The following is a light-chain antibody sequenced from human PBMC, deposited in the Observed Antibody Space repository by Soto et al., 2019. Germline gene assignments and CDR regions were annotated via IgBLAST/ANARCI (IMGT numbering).Light chain of an antibody. CDR3: QQRSTWPPFA. Sequence: EIVLTQSPATLSLSPGERATLSCRASQSVSTYLTWYQQKPGQAPRLLIYGASTRDTGIPARFSGSGSGTDFTLTISSLEPEDFAVYYCQQRSTWPPFAFGPGTKVAIK. CDR1: QSVSTY. CDR2: GAS. V-gene: IGKV3-11*01. J-gene: IGKJ3*01.